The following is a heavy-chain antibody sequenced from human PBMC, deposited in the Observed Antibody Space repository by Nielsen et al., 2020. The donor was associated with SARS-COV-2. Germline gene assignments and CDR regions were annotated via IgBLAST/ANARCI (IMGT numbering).Heavy chain of an antibody. CDR2: IKPDGSQK. J-gene: IGHJ3*01. CDR1: GFTFSAYW. CDR3: ARDWSRAFDV. Sequence: GGSLRLSCVASGFTFSAYWMSWVRQVPGKGLEWVADIKPDGSQKFYLDSVKSRFTISRDNAKNSMSLQMNSLRVEDTAVYYCARDWSRAFDVWGQGTMVTVSS. V-gene: IGHV3-7*01.